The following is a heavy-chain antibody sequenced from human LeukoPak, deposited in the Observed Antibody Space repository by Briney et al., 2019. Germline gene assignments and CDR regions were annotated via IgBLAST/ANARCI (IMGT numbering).Heavy chain of an antibody. CDR3: ARDHGSSSSFDY. Sequence: GGSLRLSCAASGFTFSSYSMNWVRQAPGKGLEWASYISSSSSTIYYADSVKGRFTISRDNAKNSLYLQMNSLRAEDTAVYYCARDHGSSSSFDYWGQGTLVTVSS. J-gene: IGHJ4*02. V-gene: IGHV3-48*01. CDR1: GFTFSSYS. D-gene: IGHD6-6*01. CDR2: ISSSSSTI.